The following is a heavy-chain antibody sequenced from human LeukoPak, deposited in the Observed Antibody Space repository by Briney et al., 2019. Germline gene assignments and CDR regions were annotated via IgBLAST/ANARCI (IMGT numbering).Heavy chain of an antibody. Sequence: PGRSLRRSCAASGFTFSTYAMHWVRQAPGEGLEWVAFISYDGSEKYYPDYVKGRFTISRDNSKNTLYLQINSLISEDTAIYYCASELRDRNYDFEYWGQGTLVTVSA. CDR1: GFTFSTYA. J-gene: IGHJ4*02. D-gene: IGHD4-11*01. CDR3: ASELRDRNYDFEY. V-gene: IGHV3-30*04. CDR2: ISYDGSEK.